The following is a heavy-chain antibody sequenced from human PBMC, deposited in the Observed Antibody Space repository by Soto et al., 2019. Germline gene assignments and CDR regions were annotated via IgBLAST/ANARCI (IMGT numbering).Heavy chain of an antibody. CDR2: ISYDGSNK. Sequence: ESGGGVVQPGRSLRLSCAASGFTFSSYGMHWVRQAPGKGLEWVAVISYDGSNKYYADSVKGRFTISRDNSKNTLYLQMNSLRAGDTAVYYCAPWFGAFDSGGQGPLVTVSS. J-gene: IGHJ4*02. D-gene: IGHD3-10*01. CDR1: GFTFSSYG. CDR3: APWFGAFDS. V-gene: IGHV3-30*03.